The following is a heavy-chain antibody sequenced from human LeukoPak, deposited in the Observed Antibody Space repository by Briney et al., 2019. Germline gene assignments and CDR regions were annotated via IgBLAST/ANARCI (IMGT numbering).Heavy chain of an antibody. D-gene: IGHD1-7*01. J-gene: IGHJ6*03. Sequence: ASVKVSCKTSGYTFTGYYMHWVRQAPGQGLEWMGWINPNSGGTNYAQKFQGRVTMTRDTSISTAYMELSRLRSDDTAVYYCATTLGYLNYYYYYYMDVWGKGTTVTVSS. V-gene: IGHV1-2*02. CDR1: GYTFTGYY. CDR3: ATTLGYLNYYYYYYMDV. CDR2: INPNSGGT.